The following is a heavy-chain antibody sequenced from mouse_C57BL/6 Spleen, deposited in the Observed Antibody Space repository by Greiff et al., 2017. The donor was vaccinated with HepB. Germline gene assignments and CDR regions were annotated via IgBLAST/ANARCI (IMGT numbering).Heavy chain of an antibody. V-gene: IGHV14-4*01. CDR1: GFNIKDDN. Sequence: EVQLQQSGAELVRPGASVKLSCTASGFNIKDDNMHWVKQRPEQGLEWIGWIDPENGDTEYASKFQGTATITADTSSNTAYLHISSLNSEDTAVYYCTAVTGTRAVDYWGQGTTLTVSS. CDR3: TAVTGTRAVDY. CDR2: IDPENGDT. J-gene: IGHJ2*01. D-gene: IGHD4-1*01.